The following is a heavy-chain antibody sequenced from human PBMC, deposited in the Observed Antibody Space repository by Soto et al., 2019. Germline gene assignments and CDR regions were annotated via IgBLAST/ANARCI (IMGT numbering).Heavy chain of an antibody. CDR3: ARGPHYYYYGMDV. CDR1: GFTFSSYS. CDR2: ISSSSTI. V-gene: IGHV3-48*02. Sequence: GGSLRLSCAASGFTFSSYSMNWVRQAPGKGLEWVSYISSSSTIYYADSVKGRFTISRDNAKNSLYLQMNSLRDEDTAVYYCARGPHYYYYGMDVWGQGTTVTVSS. J-gene: IGHJ6*02.